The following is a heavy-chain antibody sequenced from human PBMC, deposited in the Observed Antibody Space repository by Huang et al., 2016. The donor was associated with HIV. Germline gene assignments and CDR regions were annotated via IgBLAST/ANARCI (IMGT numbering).Heavy chain of an antibody. CDR1: GYNFSSHW. Sequence: EVQLVQSGAEVKKPGESLRISCKGSGYNFSSHWIGWVRQMPGKGLEWVGVFYPAKSGARYSPALEGRITISVDKSVDTAYLQWSRLRASDSAMYFCARHQMATIYSSNFDFWGQGTLVTVSS. V-gene: IGHV5-51*01. D-gene: IGHD5-12*01. CDR3: ARHQMATIYSSNFDF. J-gene: IGHJ4*02. CDR2: FYPAKSGA.